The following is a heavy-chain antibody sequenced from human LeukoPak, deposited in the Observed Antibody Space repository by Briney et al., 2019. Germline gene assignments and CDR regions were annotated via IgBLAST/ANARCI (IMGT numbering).Heavy chain of an antibody. V-gene: IGHV3-30*01. J-gene: IGHJ4*02. D-gene: IGHD3-22*01. Sequence: GGSLRLSCAASGFTFSSYAMHWVRQAPGKGLEWVAVISYDGSNKYYADSVKGRFTISRDNSKNTLYLQMNSLRAEDTAVYYCARENGYYDSSGYLHWGQGTLVTVSP. CDR2: ISYDGSNK. CDR1: GFTFSSYA. CDR3: ARENGYYDSSGYLH.